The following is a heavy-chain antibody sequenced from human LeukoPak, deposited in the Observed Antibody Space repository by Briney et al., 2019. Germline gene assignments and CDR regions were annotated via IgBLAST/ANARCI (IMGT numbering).Heavy chain of an antibody. Sequence: GGSLRLSCAASGFTFSSYSMNWVRQAPGKGLEWVSSISSSSSYIYYAGSVKGRFTISRDNAKNSLYLQMNSLRAEDTAVYYCVVVVPGDSYFDYWGQGTLVTVSS. V-gene: IGHV3-21*01. D-gene: IGHD2-2*01. CDR1: GFTFSSYS. J-gene: IGHJ4*02. CDR2: ISSSSSYI. CDR3: VVVVPGDSYFDY.